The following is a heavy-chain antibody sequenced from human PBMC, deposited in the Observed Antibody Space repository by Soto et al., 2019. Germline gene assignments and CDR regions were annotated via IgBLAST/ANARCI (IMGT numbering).Heavy chain of an antibody. CDR2: MSHSGGT. J-gene: IGHJ3*02. CDR1: GGFVSSGSYY. Sequence: QVQLQQWGAGLLKPSETLSLTCAVYGGFVSSGSYYWSWIRQPPGKVLEWIGEMSHSGGTHFNPSLKSRVTISVDTSKNQFSLKMSSVTAAGTALYYCARVERGTATTVVDAFDIWGPGTMVTVSS. V-gene: IGHV4-34*01. D-gene: IGHD1-1*01. CDR3: ARVERGTATTVVDAFDI.